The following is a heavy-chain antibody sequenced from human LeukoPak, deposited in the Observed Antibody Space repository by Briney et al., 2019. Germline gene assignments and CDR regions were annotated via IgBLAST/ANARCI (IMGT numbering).Heavy chain of an antibody. D-gene: IGHD6-19*01. CDR3: ARDPGRIAVADDFDY. J-gene: IGHJ4*02. CDR2: INSDGSST. V-gene: IGHV3-74*01. CDR1: GFTFSSYW. Sequence: PGGSLRLSCAASGFTFSSYWMHWVRQAPGKGLVWVSRINSDGSSTSCADSVKGRFTISRDNAKNTLYLQMNSLRAEDTAVYYCARDPGRIAVADDFDYWGQGTLVTVSS.